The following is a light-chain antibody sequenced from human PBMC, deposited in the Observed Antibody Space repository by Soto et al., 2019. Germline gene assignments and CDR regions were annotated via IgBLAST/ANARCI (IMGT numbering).Light chain of an antibody. V-gene: IGLV2-18*01. Sequence: QSVLTQPPSVSGSPGQSVTISCTGTSSDVGSYNRVSWYQQPPGTAPKLMIYEVSNRPSGVPDRFSGSKSGNTASLTISGLQAEDGANYYCSLYTSRSIVGVFGTGTKV. CDR3: SLYTSRSIVGV. CDR2: EVS. J-gene: IGLJ1*01. CDR1: SSDVGSYNR.